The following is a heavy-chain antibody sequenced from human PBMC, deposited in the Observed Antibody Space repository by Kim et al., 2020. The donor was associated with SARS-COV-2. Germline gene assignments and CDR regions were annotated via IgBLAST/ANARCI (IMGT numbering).Heavy chain of an antibody. D-gene: IGHD6-19*01. V-gene: IGHV3-30*07. CDR3: ARDGKQWPSYYYYYGMDV. J-gene: IGHJ6*02. Sequence: KGRFTISRDTSKNTLYLQMNSLRAEDTAVYYCARDGKQWPSYYYYYGMDVWGQGTTVTVSS.